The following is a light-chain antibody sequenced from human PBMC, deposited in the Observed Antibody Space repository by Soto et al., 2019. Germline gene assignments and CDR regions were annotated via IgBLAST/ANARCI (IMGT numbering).Light chain of an antibody. V-gene: IGKV1-5*03. CDR3: QPYNTYPLS. CDR1: QRISSW. J-gene: IGKJ4*01. CDR2: KAS. Sequence: DIQMTQSPSTLSASVGDRVTITCRASQRISSWLAWSQQKPGKAPKVLIYKASSLERGVPSRFSGSGSGTEFTLTISSLQPDDFATYYCQPYNTYPLSFGGGTKVESK.